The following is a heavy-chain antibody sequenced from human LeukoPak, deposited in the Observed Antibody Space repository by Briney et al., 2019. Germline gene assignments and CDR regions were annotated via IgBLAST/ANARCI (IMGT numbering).Heavy chain of an antibody. CDR1: GYSISSGYY. Sequence: SETLSLTCTVSGYSISSGYYWGWIRQPPGKGLEWIGSIYHSGSTYYNPSLKSRVTISVDTSKNQFSLKLSSVTAADTAVYYCARGWTYYYDSSGYYRPGYFDYWGQGTLVTVSS. V-gene: IGHV4-38-2*02. CDR3: ARGWTYYYDSSGYYRPGYFDY. D-gene: IGHD3-22*01. CDR2: IYHSGST. J-gene: IGHJ4*02.